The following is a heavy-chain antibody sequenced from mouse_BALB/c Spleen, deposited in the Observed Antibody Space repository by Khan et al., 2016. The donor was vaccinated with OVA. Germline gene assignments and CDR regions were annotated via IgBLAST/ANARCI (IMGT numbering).Heavy chain of an antibody. CDR1: GFTFSSYS. Sequence: EVQVVESGGDLVKPGGSLKLSCVASGFTFSSYSMSWVRQTPDKRLEWVATISSDGDYTYYPDSVKGRFTISRDNAKNTLYLQMSSLKSEDTAMYYCGRHLTGSFDYWGQGTLVTVSA. J-gene: IGHJ3*01. CDR2: ISSDGDYT. CDR3: GRHLTGSFDY. V-gene: IGHV5-6*01.